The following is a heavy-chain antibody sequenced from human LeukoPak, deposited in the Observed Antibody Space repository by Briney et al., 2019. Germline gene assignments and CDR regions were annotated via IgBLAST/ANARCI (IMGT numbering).Heavy chain of an antibody. D-gene: IGHD3-3*01. Sequence: GGSLRLSCAVSGLTFSSSWMDWVRQAPGKGLEWVANIKLDGSEKNYVDSVKGRFTISRDNTKNSLYLQMNSLRVEDTAVFYCARDQYDTWSRRGNFDSWGQGTLVIVSS. V-gene: IGHV3-7*03. CDR1: GLTFSSSW. J-gene: IGHJ4*02. CDR3: ARDQYDTWSRRGNFDS. CDR2: IKLDGSEK.